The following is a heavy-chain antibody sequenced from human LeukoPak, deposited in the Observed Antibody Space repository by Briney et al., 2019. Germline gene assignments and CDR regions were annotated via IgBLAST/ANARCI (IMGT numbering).Heavy chain of an antibody. Sequence: ASVKVSCKASGYTFTSYDINWVRQATGQGLEWMGWMNPNSGNTGYAQKFQGRVTMTRNTSISTAYMELSSLRSEDTAVYYCARGDRYCSGGSCYSGGYYFDYWGQGTLVTVSS. J-gene: IGHJ4*02. CDR3: ARGDRYCSGGSCYSGGYYFDY. CDR1: GYTFTSYD. CDR2: MNPNSGNT. D-gene: IGHD2-15*01. V-gene: IGHV1-8*01.